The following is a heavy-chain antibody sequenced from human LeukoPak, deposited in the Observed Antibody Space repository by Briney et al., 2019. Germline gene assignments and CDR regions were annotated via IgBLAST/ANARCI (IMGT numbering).Heavy chain of an antibody. Sequence: GGSLRLSCAASGFTFSSYGMGWVRQAPGKGLVWVSRINSDGSSTSYADSVKGRFTISRDNAKNTLYLQMNSLRAEDTAVYYCARECRYSSGCTDYWGQGTLVTVSS. CDR3: ARECRYSSGCTDY. CDR2: INSDGSST. CDR1: GFTFSSYG. V-gene: IGHV3-74*01. J-gene: IGHJ4*02. D-gene: IGHD6-19*01.